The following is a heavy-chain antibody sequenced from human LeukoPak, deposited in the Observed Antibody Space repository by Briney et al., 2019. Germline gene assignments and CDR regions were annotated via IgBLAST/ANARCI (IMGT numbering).Heavy chain of an antibody. CDR3: AKDIYYYDSSGYYQFDY. CDR2: VNWNGGST. J-gene: IGHJ4*02. Sequence: GGSLRLSCAASGFTFDDYGMSWVRQAPGKGLEWVSGVNWNGGSTYYADSVKGRFTISRDNSKNTLYLQMNSLRAEDTAVYFCAKDIYYYDSSGYYQFDYWGQGTLVTVSS. CDR1: GFTFDDYG. D-gene: IGHD3-22*01. V-gene: IGHV3-20*04.